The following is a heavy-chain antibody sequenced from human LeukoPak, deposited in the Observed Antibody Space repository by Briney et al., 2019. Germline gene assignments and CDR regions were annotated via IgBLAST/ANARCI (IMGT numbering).Heavy chain of an antibody. J-gene: IGHJ5*02. Sequence: PSETLSLTCAVYGGSFSGYYWSWIRQPPGKGLEWIGEINHSGSTNYNPSLKSRVTISVDTSKNQFSLKLSSVTAADTAVYYCARGYRYCSSTSCPHWFDPWGQGTLVTVSS. CDR2: INHSGST. D-gene: IGHD2-2*01. CDR1: GGSFSGYY. CDR3: ARGYRYCSSTSCPHWFDP. V-gene: IGHV4-34*01.